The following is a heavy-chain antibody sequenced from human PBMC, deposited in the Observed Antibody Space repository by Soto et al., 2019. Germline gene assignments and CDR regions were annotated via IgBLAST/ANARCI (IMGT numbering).Heavy chain of an antibody. V-gene: IGHV3-48*01. CDR1: GFTFGSCN. CDR3: ARGAVTSILTYFDY. D-gene: IGHD4-4*01. Sequence: PGGSLRLSCAASGFTFGSCNMNWVRQAPGKGLEWVSYISSTSSAIYYADSVKGRFTISRDNAKNSLYLQMNSLRAEDTAVYYRARGAVTSILTYFDYWGQGALVTVSP. J-gene: IGHJ4*02. CDR2: ISSTSSAI.